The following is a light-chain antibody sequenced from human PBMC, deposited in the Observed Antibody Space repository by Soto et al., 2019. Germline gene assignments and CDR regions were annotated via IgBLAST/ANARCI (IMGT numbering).Light chain of an antibody. CDR2: AGS. J-gene: IGKJ2*01. CDR3: QQTYNTPHT. CDR1: QTISTY. V-gene: IGKV1-39*01. Sequence: DIQLTQSPSSLSASIGDRVTITCRASQTISTYLNWYQQKPGTAPKLLIYAGSVLQGGVPSRFSGSASGAAFTLTISILQPEDFAAYFCQQTYNTPHTFGQGTKLEIK.